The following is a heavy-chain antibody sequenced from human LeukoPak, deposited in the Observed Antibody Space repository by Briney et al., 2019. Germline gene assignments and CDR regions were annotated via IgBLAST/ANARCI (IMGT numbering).Heavy chain of an antibody. V-gene: IGHV3-53*01. CDR2: IYSGGGT. CDR1: GFTVSSNY. Sequence: GSLRLSCAASGFTVSSNYMSWVRQAPGKGLEWVSVIYSGGGTYYADSVKGRFTISRDNSKNTLYLQMNSLRAEDTAVYYCAGPGNYYDSSGYPFDYWGQGTLVTVSS. CDR3: AGPGNYYDSSGYPFDY. J-gene: IGHJ4*02. D-gene: IGHD3-22*01.